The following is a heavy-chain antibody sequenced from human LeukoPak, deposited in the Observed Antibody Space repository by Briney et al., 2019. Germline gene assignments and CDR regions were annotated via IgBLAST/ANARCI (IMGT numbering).Heavy chain of an antibody. V-gene: IGHV4-59*01. CDR1: GFTFSSYA. J-gene: IGHJ5*02. Sequence: GSLRLSCAASGFTFSSYAMSWVRQAPGKGLEWVGYIYYSGSTNYNPSLKSRVTISVDTSKNQFSLKLSSVTAADTAVYYCASSGAAGPAGWFDPWGQGTLVTVSS. D-gene: IGHD6-13*01. CDR2: IYYSGST. CDR3: ASSGAAGPAGWFDP.